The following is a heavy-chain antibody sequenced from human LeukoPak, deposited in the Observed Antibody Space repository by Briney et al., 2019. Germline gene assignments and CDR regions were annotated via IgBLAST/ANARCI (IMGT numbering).Heavy chain of an antibody. Sequence: GGSLRLSCAASGFTFSSYSMNWVRQAPGKGLEWVSSISSSSSYIYYADSVKGRFTISRDNAKNSLYLQMNSLRAEDTAVYYCARIVVVVTATDAFDIWGQGTMVTASS. CDR3: ARIVVVVTATDAFDI. CDR2: ISSSSSYI. V-gene: IGHV3-21*01. J-gene: IGHJ3*02. CDR1: GFTFSSYS. D-gene: IGHD2-21*02.